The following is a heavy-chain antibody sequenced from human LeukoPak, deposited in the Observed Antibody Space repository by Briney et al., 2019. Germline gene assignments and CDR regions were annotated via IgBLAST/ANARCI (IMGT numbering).Heavy chain of an antibody. J-gene: IGHJ4*02. CDR2: IKQDGSEK. CDR1: SGSFSGYY. D-gene: IGHD6-13*01. Sequence: ETLSLTCAVYSGSFSGYYWSWIRQPPGKGLEWVANIKQDGSEKYYVDSVKGRFTVSRDNAKNSLYLQMNSLRTEDTAVYYCARGGYSSRVKYYGYWGQGTLVTVSS. V-gene: IGHV3-7*01. CDR3: ARGGYSSRVKYYGY.